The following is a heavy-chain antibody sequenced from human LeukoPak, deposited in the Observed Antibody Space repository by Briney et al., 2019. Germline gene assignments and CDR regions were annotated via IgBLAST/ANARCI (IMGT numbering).Heavy chain of an antibody. Sequence: GGSLRLSCAASGFTFSDYYMSWIRQAPGKGLEWVSHISSSGSTIYYADSVKGRFTISRDNAKNSLYLQMNSLRAEDTAVYYCARDYDVGGSSWYNYFDYWGQGTLVTVSS. D-gene: IGHD6-13*01. CDR2: ISSSGSTI. V-gene: IGHV3-11*04. CDR3: ARDYDVGGSSWYNYFDY. J-gene: IGHJ4*02. CDR1: GFTFSDYY.